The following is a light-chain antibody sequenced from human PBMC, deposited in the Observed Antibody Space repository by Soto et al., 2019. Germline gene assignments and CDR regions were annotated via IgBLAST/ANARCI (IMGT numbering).Light chain of an antibody. V-gene: IGKV3-11*01. Sequence: EIVLTQSPATLSVSPGERATLSCRASQSVTRYVAWYQHKPGQAPRLLVYDASARAAGVPARFSGSGSGTDFTLTISSLEPEDFAIYYCQQRSNWPLTFGGGTEVDIK. CDR1: QSVTRY. J-gene: IGKJ4*01. CDR3: QQRSNWPLT. CDR2: DAS.